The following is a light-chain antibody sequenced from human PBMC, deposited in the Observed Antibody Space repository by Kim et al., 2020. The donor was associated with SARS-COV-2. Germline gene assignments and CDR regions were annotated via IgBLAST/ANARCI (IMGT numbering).Light chain of an antibody. CDR2: QKN. V-gene: IGLV3-1*01. Sequence: VTPGQTARITGEGDKVGDKDGCGYHQKPGQSPVLVIYQKNRRPSGIPERFAGSNSGNTATLTISGTQAVDEADYYCQAWDSNTVLFGGGTQLTVL. J-gene: IGLJ2*01. CDR1: KVGDKD. CDR3: QAWDSNTVL.